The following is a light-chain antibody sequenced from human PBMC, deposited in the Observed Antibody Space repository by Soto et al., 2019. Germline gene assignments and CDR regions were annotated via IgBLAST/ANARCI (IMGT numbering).Light chain of an antibody. CDR1: QSVSNDF. CDR3: QQYGSSPPRT. CDR2: GAS. J-gene: IGKJ1*01. V-gene: IGKV3-20*01. Sequence: EIVLTQSPGILSLSPGQRVTLSCRASQSVSNDFLAWYQQKPGQAPRLLIYGASTRATDVPDRFSGSGSGADFTLTISRLEPEDFAVYYCQQYGSSPPRTFGQGTKLEMK.